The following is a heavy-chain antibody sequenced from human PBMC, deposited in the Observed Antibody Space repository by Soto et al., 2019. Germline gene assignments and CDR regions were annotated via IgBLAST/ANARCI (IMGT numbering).Heavy chain of an antibody. CDR2: IYYSGGT. J-gene: IGHJ6*02. CDR1: GGSISSSSYY. CDR3: ARLPYPDYYDSSGYYGMDV. Sequence: QLQLQESGPGLVKPSETLSLTCTVSGGSISSSSYYWGWIRQPPGKGLEWIGSIYYSGGTYYNPPLKSRVTISVDTSKNQFSLKLSSVTAADTAVYYCARLPYPDYYDSSGYYGMDVWGQGTTVTVSS. V-gene: IGHV4-39*01. D-gene: IGHD3-22*01.